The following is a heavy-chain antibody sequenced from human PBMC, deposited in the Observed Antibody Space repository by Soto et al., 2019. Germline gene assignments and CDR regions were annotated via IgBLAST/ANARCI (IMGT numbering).Heavy chain of an antibody. V-gene: IGHV3-23*01. Sequence: EVQLLESGGGLVQPGGSLRLSCAASGFTFSSYAMSWVRQAPGKGLEWVSAISGSGGSTYYADSGKGRFTISRDNSKNTLYLQMNSLRAEDTAVYYCAKVRRDGYKGGMDVWGQGTTVTVSS. J-gene: IGHJ6*02. CDR3: AKVRRDGYKGGMDV. CDR1: GFTFSSYA. CDR2: ISGSGGST. D-gene: IGHD5-12*01.